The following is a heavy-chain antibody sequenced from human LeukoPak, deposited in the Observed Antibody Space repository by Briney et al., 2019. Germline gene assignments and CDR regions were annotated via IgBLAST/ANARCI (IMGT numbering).Heavy chain of an antibody. CDR3: ARELYDSSGYYPYYYYYGMDV. Sequence: GGSLRLSCAASGFTFSSYAMSWVRQAPGKGLEWVSVIYSGGSTYYADSVKGRFTISRDNSKNTLYLQMNSLRAEDTAVYYCARELYDSSGYYPYYYYYGMDVWGQGTTVTVSS. CDR2: IYSGGST. V-gene: IGHV3-53*01. J-gene: IGHJ6*02. D-gene: IGHD3-22*01. CDR1: GFTFSSYA.